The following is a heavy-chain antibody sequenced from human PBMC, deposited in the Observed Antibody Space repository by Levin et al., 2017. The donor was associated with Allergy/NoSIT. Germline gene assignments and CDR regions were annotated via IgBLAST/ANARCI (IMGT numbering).Heavy chain of an antibody. CDR3: ARGNFWTGPGLFGMDV. D-gene: IGHD3/OR15-3a*01. CDR2: ISDSGGNT. CDR1: GFTFSTFA. J-gene: IGHJ6*02. Sequence: GGSLRLSCVGSGFTFSTFAIYWVRQTPGKGLEFVSGISDSGGNTYYANSVKGRFTISRDNSKNTLYLQTGSLRIEDMAVYYCARGNFWTGPGLFGMDVWGRGTTVTVSS. V-gene: IGHV3-64*01.